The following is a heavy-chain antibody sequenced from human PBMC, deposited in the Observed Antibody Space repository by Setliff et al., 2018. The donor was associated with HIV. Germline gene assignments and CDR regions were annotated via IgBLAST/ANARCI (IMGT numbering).Heavy chain of an antibody. CDR3: ARLIHTGLLYFDF. CDR1: GGSISSYY. D-gene: IGHD2-8*02. CDR2: IYTSGTT. J-gene: IGHJ4*02. V-gene: IGHV4-4*07. Sequence: PSETLSLTCTVSGGSISSYYWSWIRQPAGKGLEWIGRIYTSGTTNYNPSLKSRVTMSLDTSRDQFSLNLRSVTAADTAVYFCARLIHTGLLYFDFWGLGTLVTVSS.